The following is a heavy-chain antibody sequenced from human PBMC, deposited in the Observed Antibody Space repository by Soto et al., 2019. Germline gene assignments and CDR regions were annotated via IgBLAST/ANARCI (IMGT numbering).Heavy chain of an antibody. Sequence: EASVKVSCKASGGTFSSYAISWVRQAPGQGLEWMGGIIPIFGTANYAQKFQGRVTITADESTSTAYMELSSLRSEDTAVYYCAGDSAMVRGVIKGWGQGTLVTAPQ. CDR2: IIPIFGTA. J-gene: IGHJ4*02. CDR1: GGTFSSYA. D-gene: IGHD3-10*01. V-gene: IGHV1-69*13. CDR3: AGDSAMVRGVIKG.